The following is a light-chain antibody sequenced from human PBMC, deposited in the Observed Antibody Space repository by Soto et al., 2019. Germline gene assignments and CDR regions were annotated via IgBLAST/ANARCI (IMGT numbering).Light chain of an antibody. V-gene: IGKV1-33*01. CDR1: QNINNY. CDR3: QQYENLPT. Sequence: DIQMTQSPSSLSASVGDRVTITCQASQNINNYLNWYQQKPGRAPKLLIYDASNLEAGVPSRFRGSGSGTDFTFPISRLQPEDIATYYCQQYENLPTFGPGTRLEIK. CDR2: DAS. J-gene: IGKJ5*01.